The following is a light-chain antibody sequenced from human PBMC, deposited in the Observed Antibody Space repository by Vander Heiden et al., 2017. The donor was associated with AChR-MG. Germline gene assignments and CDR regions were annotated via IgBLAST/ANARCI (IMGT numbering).Light chain of an antibody. CDR1: QSLVYSDGNTS. J-gene: IGKJ5*01. V-gene: IGKV2-30*01. CDR3: MQGTHWPPIT. Sequence: DVVMTQSPLSLPVTLGQPASISCRSSQSLVYSDGNTSWNWFQQRPGQSPRRLIYKVSNRDFGVPDRFSGSGSGTDFTLKISRVEAEDVGVNYCMQGTHWPPITFGQGTRLEIK. CDR2: KVS.